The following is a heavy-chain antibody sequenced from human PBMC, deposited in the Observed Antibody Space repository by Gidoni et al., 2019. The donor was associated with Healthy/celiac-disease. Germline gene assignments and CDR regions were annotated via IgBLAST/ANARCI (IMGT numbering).Heavy chain of an antibody. CDR3: VKDRYYDSSGYFDY. CDR1: GFTFSSYA. Sequence: EVQLVESGGGLVQPGGSLRLSCSASGFTFSSYAMHWGRQAPGKGLEYVSAIRSNGGSTYYADSVKGRFTISRDNSKNTLYLQMSSLRAEDTAVYYCVKDRYYDSSGYFDYWGQGTLVTVSS. CDR2: IRSNGGST. V-gene: IGHV3-64D*06. J-gene: IGHJ4*02. D-gene: IGHD3-22*01.